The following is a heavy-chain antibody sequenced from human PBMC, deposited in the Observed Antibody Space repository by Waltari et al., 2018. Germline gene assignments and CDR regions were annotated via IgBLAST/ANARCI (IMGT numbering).Heavy chain of an antibody. J-gene: IGHJ6*02. CDR2: IWYDGSNK. CDR1: GFTFSSYG. V-gene: IGHV3-33*08. CDR3: ARGPFGDYYYYYGMDV. D-gene: IGHD2-15*01. Sequence: QVQLVESGGGVVQPGRSLRLSCAASGFTFSSYGMHWVRQAPGKGLEWVAVIWYDGSNKYYADSVKGRFTISRDNSKNTLYLQMNSLRAEDTAVYYCARGPFGDYYYYYGMDVWGQGTTVTVSS.